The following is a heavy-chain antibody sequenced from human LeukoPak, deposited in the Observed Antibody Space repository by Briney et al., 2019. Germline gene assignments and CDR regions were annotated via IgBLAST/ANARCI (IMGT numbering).Heavy chain of an antibody. CDR1: GGSISSYY. D-gene: IGHD1-1*01. Sequence: SETLSLTWTVSGGSISSYYWSWIRQPAGKGLEWIGRIYTSGSTNYNPSLKSRVTMSVDTSKNQFSLKLSSVTAADTAVYYCARGIKKLERRKNWFDPWGQGTLVTVSS. V-gene: IGHV4-4*07. CDR2: IYTSGST. CDR3: ARGIKKLERRKNWFDP. J-gene: IGHJ5*02.